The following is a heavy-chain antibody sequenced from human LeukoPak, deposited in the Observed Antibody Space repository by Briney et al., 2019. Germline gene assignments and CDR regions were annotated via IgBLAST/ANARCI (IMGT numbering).Heavy chain of an antibody. Sequence: GGSLRLSCAASGFTFSSYAMSWVRQAPGKGLEWVSGISGSGATTYYAESVKGRFTISRENSKNTLYLQMTSLRAEDTALYYCAKGNDDTCTYYLNWFDPWGKGTLDTVS. D-gene: IGHD3-22*01. J-gene: IGHJ5*02. CDR1: GFTFSSYA. V-gene: IGHV3-23*01. CDR3: AKGNDDTCTYYLNWFDP. CDR2: ISGSGATT.